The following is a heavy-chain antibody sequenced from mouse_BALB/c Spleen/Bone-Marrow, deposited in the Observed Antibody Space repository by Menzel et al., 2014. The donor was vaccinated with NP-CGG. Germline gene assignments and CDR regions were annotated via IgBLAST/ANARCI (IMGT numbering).Heavy chain of an antibody. V-gene: IGHV5-6*01. CDR1: GFTFSNYG. D-gene: IGHD2-3*01. CDR3: TRRDGGPMDY. Sequence: EVQGVESGGDLVKPGGSLKLSCAASGFTFSNYGMSWVRQTPDKRLEWVATISSGGGYTYYPDSVKGRFTISRDNAKNTLYLQMSSLKSEDTAMYYCTRRDGGPMDYWGQGTSVTVSS. CDR2: ISSGGGYT. J-gene: IGHJ4*01.